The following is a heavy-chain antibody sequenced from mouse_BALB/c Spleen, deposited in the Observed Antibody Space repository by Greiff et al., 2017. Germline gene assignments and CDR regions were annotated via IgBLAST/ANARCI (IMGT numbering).Heavy chain of an antibody. D-gene: IGHD2-3*01. CDR2: ISSGSSTI. V-gene: IGHV5-17*02. CDR3: ARSPDGYFDY. Sequence: DVHLVESGGGLVQPGGSRKLSCAASGFTFSSFGMHWVRQAPEKGLEWVAYISSGSSTIYYADTVKGRFTISRDNPKNTLFLQMTSLRSEDTAMYYCARSPDGYFDYWGQGTTLTVSS. CDR1: GFTFSSFG. J-gene: IGHJ2*01.